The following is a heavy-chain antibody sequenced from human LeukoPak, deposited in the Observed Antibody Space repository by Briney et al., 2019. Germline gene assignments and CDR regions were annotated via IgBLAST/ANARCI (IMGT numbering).Heavy chain of an antibody. D-gene: IGHD3-10*01. CDR3: AKDRRGGYYYGSGSYYDAFDI. Sequence: PGGSLRLSCAASEFTFSLYSMNWVRQAPGKGLERISYISSSSSPIYYADSVKGRFTISRDNAKNSLFLQMNSLRAEDTAVYYCAKDRRGGYYYGSGSYYDAFDIWGQGTMVTVSS. J-gene: IGHJ3*02. CDR2: ISSSSSPI. V-gene: IGHV3-48*04. CDR1: EFTFSLYS.